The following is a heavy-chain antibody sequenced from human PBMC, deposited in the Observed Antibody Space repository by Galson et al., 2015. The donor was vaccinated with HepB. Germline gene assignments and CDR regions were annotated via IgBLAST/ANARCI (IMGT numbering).Heavy chain of an antibody. V-gene: IGHV4-59*01. Sequence: ETLSLTCTVSGGSISSYYWSWIRQPPGKGLEWIGYIYYSGSTNYNPSLKSRVTISVDTSKNQFSLKLSSVTAADTAVYYCARASSSWLPFDYWGQGTLVTVSS. CDR2: IYYSGST. D-gene: IGHD6-13*01. J-gene: IGHJ4*02. CDR1: GGSISSYY. CDR3: ARASSSWLPFDY.